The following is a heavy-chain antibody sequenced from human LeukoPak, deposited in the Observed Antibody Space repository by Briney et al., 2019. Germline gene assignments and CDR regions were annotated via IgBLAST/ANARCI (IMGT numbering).Heavy chain of an antibody. CDR1: GYSFTNYW. Sequence: HGESLKISCKGSGYSFTNYWIGWVRQMPGKGLEWMGITYPGDSDTRYSPSFQGQVIISADKSISTAYLQWSSLKASDTAMYYCARHQGIAVAGTDYWGQGTLVTVSS. D-gene: IGHD6-19*01. V-gene: IGHV5-51*01. J-gene: IGHJ4*02. CDR3: ARHQGIAVAGTDY. CDR2: TYPGDSDT.